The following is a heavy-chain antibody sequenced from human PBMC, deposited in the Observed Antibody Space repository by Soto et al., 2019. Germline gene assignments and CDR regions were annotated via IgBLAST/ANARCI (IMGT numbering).Heavy chain of an antibody. J-gene: IGHJ4*02. CDR1: GGSFSGYY. CDR2: INHSGST. Sequence: QVQLQQWGAGLLKPSETLSLTCAVSGGSFSGYYWSWIRQPPGKGLEWIGEINHSGSTNYNPSLKSRVTISVDPSKNQFSLKLSSVTAADTAVYYCARMVVTAIPYQSDYLGQGTLVTVSS. V-gene: IGHV4-34*01. CDR3: ARMVVTAIPYQSDY. D-gene: IGHD2-21*02.